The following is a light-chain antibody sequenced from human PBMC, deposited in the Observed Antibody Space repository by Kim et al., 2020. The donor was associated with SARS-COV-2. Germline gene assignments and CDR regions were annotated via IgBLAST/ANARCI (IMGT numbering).Light chain of an antibody. CDR2: GAS. Sequence: EIVLTQSPGTLSLSPGARATLSCWASQSVSSSYLAWYQQKPGQTPRLLIYGASSRATGIPDRFSGSGSGTGFTLTISRLEPEDSAVYYCQQYDGSQVTFGGGTKVDIK. V-gene: IGKV3-20*01. CDR3: QQYDGSQVT. J-gene: IGKJ4*01. CDR1: QSVSSSY.